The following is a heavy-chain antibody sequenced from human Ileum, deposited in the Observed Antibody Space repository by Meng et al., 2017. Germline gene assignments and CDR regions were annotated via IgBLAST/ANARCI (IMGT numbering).Heavy chain of an antibody. J-gene: IGHJ4*02. Sequence: GESLKISCAVSGFTFSNNWMAWVRQAPGKGLEWVANIKQDGSEKYYVDSVKGRFTISRDNAKNSLYLQMNSLRAEDTAVYYCARAYFYGDYVFDYWGQGTLVTVSS. CDR3: ARAYFYGDYVFDY. CDR1: GFTFSNNW. D-gene: IGHD4-17*01. V-gene: IGHV3-7*01. CDR2: IKQDGSEK.